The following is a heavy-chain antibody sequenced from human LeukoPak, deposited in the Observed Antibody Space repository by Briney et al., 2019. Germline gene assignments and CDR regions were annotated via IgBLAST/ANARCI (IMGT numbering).Heavy chain of an antibody. CDR3: ARLKARDAFDI. Sequence: SETLSLTCTVSGGSIGSYSWNWIRQSPGTGLEWIGYVYYSGSTMYNPSLRSRVTISVDTSKNQFSLKLSSMTAADTAVYYCARLKARDAFDIWGQGTMVTVSS. CDR2: VYYSGST. CDR1: GGSIGSYS. J-gene: IGHJ3*02. V-gene: IGHV4-59*08.